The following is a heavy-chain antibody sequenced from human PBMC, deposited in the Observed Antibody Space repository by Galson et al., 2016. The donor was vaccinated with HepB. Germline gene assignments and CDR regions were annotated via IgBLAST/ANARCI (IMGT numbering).Heavy chain of an antibody. J-gene: IGHJ4*02. V-gene: IGHV4-39*01. Sequence: SETVSLTCSVSGSSIRNRSFYWGWIRQPPGKGLEWIGSVYYDGRTYHNPSLKSRLTMSIDTSKNQFSLELNSVTAADTAVYYCARLMGFDSSGLWGQGTLVIVS. CDR1: GSSIRNRSFY. D-gene: IGHD3-22*01. CDR2: VYYDGRT. CDR3: ARLMGFDSSGL.